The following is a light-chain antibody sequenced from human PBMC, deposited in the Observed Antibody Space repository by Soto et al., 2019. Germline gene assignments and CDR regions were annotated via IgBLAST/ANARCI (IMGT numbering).Light chain of an antibody. CDR3: CSYAGSRRA. J-gene: IGLJ2*01. CDR2: EVS. CDR1: SSDVGSYNF. V-gene: IGLV2-23*02. Sequence: QSALTQPASVSGSPGQSITISCTGTSSDVGSYNFVSWYQQPPGKAPKLMIYEVSKRPSGVSNRFSGSKSGNTASLTISGLQAEDEADYYCCSYAGSRRAFGGGTKLTVL.